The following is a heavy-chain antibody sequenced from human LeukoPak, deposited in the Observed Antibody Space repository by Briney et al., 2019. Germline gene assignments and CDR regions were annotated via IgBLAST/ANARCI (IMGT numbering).Heavy chain of an antibody. V-gene: IGHV3-7*03. CDR3: ARARYNWNDVADY. CDR1: VFTFSSYW. J-gene: IGHJ4*02. CDR2: IKQDGSEK. D-gene: IGHD1-1*01. Sequence: GGSLRLSCAASVFTFSSYWMSWVRQAPGKGLEWVANIKQDGSEKYYVDSVKGRFTISRDNAKNSLYLQMNSLRAEDTAVYYCARARYNWNDVADYWGQGTLVTVSS.